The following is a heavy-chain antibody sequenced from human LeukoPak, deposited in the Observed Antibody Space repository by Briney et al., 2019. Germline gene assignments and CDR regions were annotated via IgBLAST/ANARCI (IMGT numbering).Heavy chain of an antibody. V-gene: IGHV3-23*01. CDR1: GFTFSSYA. J-gene: IGHJ6*03. D-gene: IGHD6-13*01. Sequence: PGGSLRLSCAASGFTFSSYAMSWVRQAPGKGLEWVSAISGSGGSTYYADSVKGRFSISRDNSKNTLYLQMNSLRAEDTAVYYCAKVKQQLDHYYYYYMDVWGKGTTVTVSS. CDR3: AKVKQQLDHYYYYYMDV. CDR2: ISGSGGST.